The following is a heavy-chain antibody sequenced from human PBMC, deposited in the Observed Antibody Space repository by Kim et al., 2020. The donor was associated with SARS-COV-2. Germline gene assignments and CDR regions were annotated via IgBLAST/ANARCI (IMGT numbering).Heavy chain of an antibody. Sequence: SETLSLTCTVSDGSISSYYWSWIRQPPGKGLEWIGYIYYSGGTNYNPSLNSRVTISVDTSKNQLSLKVKSVTASDTAVYYCAKGTHYYDGAYFDCWGQGTLVTVSS. V-gene: IGHV4-59*01. CDR1: DGSISSYY. J-gene: IGHJ4*02. CDR3: AKGTHYYDGAYFDC. D-gene: IGHD3-22*01. CDR2: IYYSGGT.